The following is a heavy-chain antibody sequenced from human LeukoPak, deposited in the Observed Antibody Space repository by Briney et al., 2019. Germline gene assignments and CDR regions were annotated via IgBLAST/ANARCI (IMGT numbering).Heavy chain of an antibody. CDR1: GGSFSGYY. V-gene: IGHV4-34*01. CDR3: ARVGYSTPRNYFDY. J-gene: IGHJ4*02. Sequence: SETLSLTCAVYGGSFSGYYWSWIRQPPGKGLEWIGEINHSGSTNYNPSLKSRVTISVDTSKNQFSLKLSSVTAADTAVYYCARVGYSTPRNYFDYWGQGTLVTVSS. CDR2: INHSGST. D-gene: IGHD6-13*01.